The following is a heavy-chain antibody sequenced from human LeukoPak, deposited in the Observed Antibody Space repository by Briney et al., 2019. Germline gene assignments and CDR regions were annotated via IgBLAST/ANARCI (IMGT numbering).Heavy chain of an antibody. D-gene: IGHD6-6*01. CDR2: IYYSGST. J-gene: IGHJ5*02. Sequence: PSETLSLTCTVSGGSISSYYWSWIRQPPGKGLEWIGYIYYSGSTNYNPSLKSRVTISVDTSKNQFSLKLSSVTAADTAVYYCARSPIAARRVWFDPWGQGTLVTVSS. V-gene: IGHV4-59*01. CDR1: GGSISSYY. CDR3: ARSPIAARRVWFDP.